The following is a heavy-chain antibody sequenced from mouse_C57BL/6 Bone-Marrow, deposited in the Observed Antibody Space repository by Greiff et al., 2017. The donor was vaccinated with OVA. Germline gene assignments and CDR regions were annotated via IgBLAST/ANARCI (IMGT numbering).Heavy chain of an antibody. D-gene: IGHD1-1*01. V-gene: IGHV5-6*01. CDR1: GFTFSSYG. CDR3: ARHSYGSSPYWYFDV. CDR2: ISSGGSYT. Sequence: EVQLVESGGDLVKPGGSLKLSCAASGFTFSSYGMSWVRQTPDKRLEWVATISSGGSYTYYPDSVKGRFTISRDNAKNTLYLQMSSLKSEDTAMYYCARHSYGSSPYWYFDVWGTGTTVTVSS. J-gene: IGHJ1*03.